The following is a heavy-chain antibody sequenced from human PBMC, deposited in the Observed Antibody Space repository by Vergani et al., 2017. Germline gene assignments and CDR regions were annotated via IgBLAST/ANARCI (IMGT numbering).Heavy chain of an antibody. CDR3: ARAGYDIVVVPAAITADYIDV. CDR2: INSDGSSP. J-gene: IGHJ6*03. D-gene: IGHD2-2*02. V-gene: IGHV3-74*01. Sequence: EVQLVESGGGLVQPGGSLRLSCAASGFTFSSYWMHWVRHAPGKGLVWVSRINSDGSSPSSADSVKGRFTISRDNAKNTLYLQLNRLRAEDTAVYYCARAGYDIVVVPAAITADYIDVWGKGTTVTVSS. CDR1: GFTFSSYW.